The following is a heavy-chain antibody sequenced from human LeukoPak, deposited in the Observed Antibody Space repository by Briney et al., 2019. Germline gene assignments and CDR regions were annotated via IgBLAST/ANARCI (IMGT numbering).Heavy chain of an antibody. D-gene: IGHD4-17*01. CDR3: ARVTVTTLVGIDY. Sequence: GRSLRLSCAASGFTFSSYGMHWVREAPGKGLEWVEVISYDGSNKYYADSVKGRFTISRDNSKNTLYLQMNSLRAEDTAVYYCARVTVTTLVGIDYWGQGTLVTVSS. CDR2: ISYDGSNK. V-gene: IGHV3-30*03. J-gene: IGHJ4*02. CDR1: GFTFSSYG.